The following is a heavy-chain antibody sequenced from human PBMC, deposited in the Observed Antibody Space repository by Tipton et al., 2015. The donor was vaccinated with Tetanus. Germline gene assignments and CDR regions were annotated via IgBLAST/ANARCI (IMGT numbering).Heavy chain of an antibody. CDR3: ARQDKRFVGYYDAMDV. V-gene: IGHV3-21*01. Sequence: SLRLSCAASGFTFSTYSMNWVRQAPGKGLQWVSSISLSSSYIDYADSVQGRFTISRDNAKNSLYLQMNSLRAEDTAVYYCARQDKRFVGYYDAMDVWGQGTPVTVSS. D-gene: IGHD3-3*01. CDR1: GFTFSTYS. CDR2: ISLSSSYI. J-gene: IGHJ6*02.